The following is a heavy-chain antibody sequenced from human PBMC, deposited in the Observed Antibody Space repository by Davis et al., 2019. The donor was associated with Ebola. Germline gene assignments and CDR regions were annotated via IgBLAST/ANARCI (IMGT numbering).Heavy chain of an antibody. V-gene: IGHV3-53*01. CDR1: GFTVSSHY. Sequence: GESLKISCAASGFTVSSHYMSWVRQTPGKGLEWVSVIYSGGSTYYADSVKGRFTISRDNSKSTVYLQMSSLRAGDTAVYYCAKGHGDYTWHYMGVWGKGTTVTVSS. J-gene: IGHJ6*03. CDR3: AKGHGDYTWHYMGV. CDR2: IYSGGST. D-gene: IGHD4-17*01.